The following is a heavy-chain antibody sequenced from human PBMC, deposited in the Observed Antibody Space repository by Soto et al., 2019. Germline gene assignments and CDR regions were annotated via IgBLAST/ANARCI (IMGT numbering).Heavy chain of an antibody. V-gene: IGHV3-30-3*01. CDR2: ISYDGSNK. CDR3: ASLPVTTVTTSDY. D-gene: IGHD4-17*01. Sequence: ESGGGVVQPGRSLRLSCAASGFTFSSYAMHWVRQAPGKGLEWVAVISYDGSNKYYADSVKGRFTISRDNSKNTLYLQMNSLRAEDTAVYYCASLPVTTVTTSDYWGQGTLVTVSS. J-gene: IGHJ4*02. CDR1: GFTFSSYA.